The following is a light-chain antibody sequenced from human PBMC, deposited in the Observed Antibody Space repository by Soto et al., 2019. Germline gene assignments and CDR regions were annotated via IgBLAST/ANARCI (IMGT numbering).Light chain of an antibody. CDR1: SSDVGGYNY. Sequence: QSALTQPRSVSGSPGQSVTISCTGTSSDVGGYNYVSWHQQHPGKAPKLMIYDVSKRPSGVPDRFSGSKSGNTASLTISGLQAEDEADYYCCSYAGSYPPVVFGGGTKVTVL. V-gene: IGLV2-11*01. J-gene: IGLJ2*01. CDR3: CSYAGSYPPVV. CDR2: DVS.